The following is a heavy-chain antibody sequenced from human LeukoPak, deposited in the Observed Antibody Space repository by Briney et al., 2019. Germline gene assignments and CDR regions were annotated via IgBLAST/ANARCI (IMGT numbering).Heavy chain of an antibody. CDR1: GGSFSDYY. J-gene: IGHJ4*02. V-gene: IGHV4-34*01. CDR2: INHSGST. CDR3: ARGLRK. Sequence: SETLSLTGAVYGGSFSDYYWSWIRQPPGKGLEWIGEINHSGSTNYNPSLKSRVTISVDTSKNQFSLKLSSVTAADTAVYYCARGLRKWGQGTLVTVSS.